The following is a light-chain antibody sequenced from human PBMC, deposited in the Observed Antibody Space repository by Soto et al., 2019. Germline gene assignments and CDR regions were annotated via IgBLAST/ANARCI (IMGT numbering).Light chain of an antibody. CDR3: QQYGSSPWT. CDR1: QSVGSSY. V-gene: IGKV3-20*01. J-gene: IGKJ1*01. CDR2: GAS. Sequence: EIVLTQSPGTLSVSPGERATLSCRASQSVGSSYLAWYQQKPGQAPRLLIYGASSRATGIPDRFSGSGSRTDFTLTISGPEAEDFAVYYCQQYGSSPWTVGQGTK.